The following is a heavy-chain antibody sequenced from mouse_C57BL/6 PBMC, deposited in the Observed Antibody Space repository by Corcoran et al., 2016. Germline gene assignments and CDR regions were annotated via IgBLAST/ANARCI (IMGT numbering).Heavy chain of an antibody. J-gene: IGHJ2*01. CDR3: ARWYTTVVDYFDY. CDR1: GYTFTTYG. Sequence: QIQLVQSGPELKKPGETVKISCKASGYTFTTYGMSWVKQAPGKGLKWMGWINTYSGVPTYADDFKGRFAFSLETSASTAYLQINNLKNEDTATYVCARWYTTVVDYFDYWGQGTTLTVSA. D-gene: IGHD1-1*01. V-gene: IGHV9-3*01. CDR2: INTYSGVP.